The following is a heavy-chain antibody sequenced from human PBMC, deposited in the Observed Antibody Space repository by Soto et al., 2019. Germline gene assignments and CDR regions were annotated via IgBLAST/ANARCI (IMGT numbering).Heavy chain of an antibody. D-gene: IGHD2-15*01. CDR3: ARGGYCSGGSCYSAIFDY. CDR2: IYYSGST. CDR1: GGSISSYY. Sequence: SETLSLTCTVSGGSISSYYWSWIRQPPGKGLEWIGYIYYSGSTNYNPSLKSRVTISVDTSKNQFSLKLSSVTAADTAVYYCARGGYCSGGSCYSAIFDYWGQGTLVTVSS. V-gene: IGHV4-59*08. J-gene: IGHJ4*02.